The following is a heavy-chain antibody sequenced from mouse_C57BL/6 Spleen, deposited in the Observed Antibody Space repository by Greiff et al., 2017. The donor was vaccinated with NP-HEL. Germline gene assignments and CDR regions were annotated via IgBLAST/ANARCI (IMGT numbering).Heavy chain of an antibody. V-gene: IGHV1-69*01. D-gene: IGHD1-1*01. Sequence: VKLQQPGAELVMPGASVKLSCKASGYTFTSYWMHWVKQRPGQGLEWIGEIDPSDSYTNYNQKFKGKSTLTVDKSSSTAYMQLSSLTSEDSAVYYCAAGGSSRYWYCDVWGTGTTVTVSS. CDR3: AAGGSSRYWYCDV. CDR1: GYTFTSYW. CDR2: IDPSDSYT. J-gene: IGHJ1*03.